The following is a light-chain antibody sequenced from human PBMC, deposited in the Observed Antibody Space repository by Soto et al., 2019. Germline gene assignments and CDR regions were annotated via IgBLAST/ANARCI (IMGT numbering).Light chain of an antibody. V-gene: IGKV3-15*01. CDR3: QQYNNWPPAT. CDR2: GAS. J-gene: IGKJ3*01. CDR1: QSVSSN. Sequence: EIVMTQSPATLSVSPGERATLSCRASQSVSSNLAWYQQKPGQAPRLLIYGASTRATGIPARFSGSGSGTEFTLTISSLQSVDFAVYYCQQYNNWPPATFGPGTKVDIK.